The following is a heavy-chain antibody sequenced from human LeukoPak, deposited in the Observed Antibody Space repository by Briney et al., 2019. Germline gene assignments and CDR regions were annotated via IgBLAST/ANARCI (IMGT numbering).Heavy chain of an antibody. CDR1: GFTFSSYS. CDR3: ARERPYCSSTSCPPGY. V-gene: IGHV3-21*01. Sequence: GGSLRLSCAASGFTFSSYSMNWVRQAPGKGLEWVSSISSSSSYIYYADSVKGRFTISRDNAKNSLYLQMNSLRAEDTAVYYCARERPYCSSTSCPPGYWGKGTLVSASS. J-gene: IGHJ4*02. CDR2: ISSSSSYI. D-gene: IGHD2-2*01.